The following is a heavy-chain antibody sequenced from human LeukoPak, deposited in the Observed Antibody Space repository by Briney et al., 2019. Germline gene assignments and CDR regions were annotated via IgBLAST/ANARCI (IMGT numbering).Heavy chain of an antibody. CDR2: ITPIFGTA. CDR1: GYTFTSYA. D-gene: IGHD6-13*01. J-gene: IGHJ4*02. Sequence: SVKVSCKASGYTFTSYAISWVRQAPGQGLEWMGGITPIFGTANYAQKFQGRVTITADESTSTAYMELSSLRSEDTAVYYCARGVWSSSYFDYWGQGTLVTVSS. CDR3: ARGVWSSSYFDY. V-gene: IGHV1-69*13.